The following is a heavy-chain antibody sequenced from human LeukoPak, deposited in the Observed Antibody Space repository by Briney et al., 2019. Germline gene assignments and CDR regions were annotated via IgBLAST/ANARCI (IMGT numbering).Heavy chain of an antibody. D-gene: IGHD3-3*01. J-gene: IGHJ5*02. CDR1: GGTFSSYA. Sequence: SVKVSCKASGGTFSSYAISWVRQAPGQGLEWMGGIIPIFGTANYAQKFQGRVTITTDESTSTVYMELSSLRSEDTAVYYCAREGNDITIFGVATPNWFDPWGQGTLVTVSS. CDR2: IIPIFGTA. CDR3: AREGNDITIFGVATPNWFDP. V-gene: IGHV1-69*05.